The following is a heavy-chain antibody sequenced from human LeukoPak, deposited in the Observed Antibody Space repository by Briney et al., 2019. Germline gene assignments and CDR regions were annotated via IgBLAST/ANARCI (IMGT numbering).Heavy chain of an antibody. CDR3: AREQSRRLDDFDI. CDR1: GGSMKTYH. J-gene: IGHJ3*02. CDR2: IYTSGST. V-gene: IGHV4-4*07. D-gene: IGHD2-21*02. Sequence: SETLSLTCAVSGGSMKTYHWSWIPQPAGKGLEWIGRIYTSGSTNYNPALKSRITMSVDTSKNQFSLKLSSVTAADTAVYYFAREQSRRLDDFDIWGQGTLVSVSS.